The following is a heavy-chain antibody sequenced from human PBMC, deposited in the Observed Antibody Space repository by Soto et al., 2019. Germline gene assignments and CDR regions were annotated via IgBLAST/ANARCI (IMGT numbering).Heavy chain of an antibody. Sequence: QITLKESGPTLVKPTQTLTLTCTFSGFSLTASGVGVGWIRQPPGKALEWLALIYWDDDQRYSPALKNRLTITKDTSMNQVVLTMTNMDPVDTATYYCARFLFSTNSFYYFDYWGQGSLVTVSS. V-gene: IGHV2-5*02. CDR1: GFSLTASGVG. CDR3: ARFLFSTNSFYYFDY. J-gene: IGHJ4*02. D-gene: IGHD2-2*01. CDR2: IYWDDDQ.